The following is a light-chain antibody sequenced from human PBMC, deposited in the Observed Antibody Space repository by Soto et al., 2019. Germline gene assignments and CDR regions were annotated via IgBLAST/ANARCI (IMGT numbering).Light chain of an antibody. J-gene: IGKJ2*01. CDR3: MQGTHWPYT. Sequence: VVVTQSPLSLPVTLGQPASISCKSSQSPLYSDGNTYLHWFQQRPGQSPRRLIYRVSNRDSGVPDRFSGSGSGTDFTLKISRVEAEDVGVCYCMQGTHWPYTFGQGTKLEIK. V-gene: IGKV2-30*01. CDR2: RVS. CDR1: QSPLYSDGNTY.